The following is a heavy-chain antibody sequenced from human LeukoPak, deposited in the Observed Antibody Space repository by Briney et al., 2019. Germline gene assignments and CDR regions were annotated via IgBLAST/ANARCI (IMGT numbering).Heavy chain of an antibody. CDR3: ARRIYCNTTSCYTDYFFDY. D-gene: IGHD2-2*02. J-gene: IGHJ4*02. CDR2: IHHSGST. Sequence: SETLSLTCAVSGYSISSGYYWGWIRQPPGKGLEWIGSIHHSGSTYCNPSLKSRVTISVDTSKNQFSLKLSSVTAADTAVYYCARRIYCNTTSCYTDYFFDYWGQGTLVTVSS. V-gene: IGHV4-38-2*01. CDR1: GYSISSGYY.